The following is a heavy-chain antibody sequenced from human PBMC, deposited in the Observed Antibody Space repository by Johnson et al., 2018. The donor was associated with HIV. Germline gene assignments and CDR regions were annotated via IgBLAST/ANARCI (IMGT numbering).Heavy chain of an antibody. CDR1: GFTFDDYG. Sequence: QVHLVESGGGVVQPGRSLRLSCAASGFTFDDYGMSWVRQAPGKGLEWVAVISYDGSNKYYADSVKGRFTISRDNSKNTLYLQMNSLRAGDTALYYCARAVCRGGRCYSHDAFDIWGQGTMVTVSS. CDR2: ISYDGSNK. D-gene: IGHD2-15*01. CDR3: ARAVCRGGRCYSHDAFDI. J-gene: IGHJ3*02. V-gene: IGHV3-30*03.